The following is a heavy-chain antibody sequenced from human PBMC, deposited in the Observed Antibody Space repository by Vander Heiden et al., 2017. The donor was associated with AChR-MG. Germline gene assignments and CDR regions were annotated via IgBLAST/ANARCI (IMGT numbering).Heavy chain of an antibody. J-gene: IGHJ4*02. D-gene: IGHD3-10*01. CDR1: GFNSLKFG. CDR2: ISYDGSHQ. V-gene: IGHV3-30*18. CDR3: AKDIRPYASGSFENAWT. Sequence: QVQLLESGGGVVPPAGSLRLPCAAPGFNSLKFGMHWVRQAPGKGPEWVAVISYDGSHQFYADSLKGRFTISRDNSKNTLYLQIYSLRAEDTAMYYCAKDIRPYASGSFENAWTWGQGTLVTVSS.